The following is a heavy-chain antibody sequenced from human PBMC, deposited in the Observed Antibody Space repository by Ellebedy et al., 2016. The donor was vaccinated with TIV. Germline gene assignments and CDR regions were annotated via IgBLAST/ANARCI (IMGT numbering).Heavy chain of an antibody. Sequence: GESLKISCAASGFTFSSYAMSWVRQAPGKGLEWVSTISGSGGSTYYADSVKGRFTISRDNSKNTLYLQMNSLRAEDTAVYYCAKDLRMWGYSGYDREIEYYFDYWGQGTLVTVSS. CDR3: AKDLRMWGYSGYDREIEYYFDY. D-gene: IGHD5-12*01. CDR1: GFTFSSYA. J-gene: IGHJ4*02. V-gene: IGHV3-23*01. CDR2: ISGSGGST.